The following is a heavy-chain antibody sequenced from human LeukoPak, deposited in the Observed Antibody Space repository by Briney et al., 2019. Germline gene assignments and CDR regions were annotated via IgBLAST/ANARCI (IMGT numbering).Heavy chain of an antibody. CDR1: GFTFSSYA. D-gene: IGHD3-16*02. V-gene: IGHV3-23*01. Sequence: GGSLRLSCAASGFTFSSYAMHWVRQAPGKGLEWVSAISGSGGSTYYADSVKGRFTISRDNSKNTLHLQMNSLRAEDTAVYYCAGVYDYVWGSYREVDYWGQGTLVTVSS. J-gene: IGHJ4*02. CDR2: ISGSGGST. CDR3: AGVYDYVWGSYREVDY.